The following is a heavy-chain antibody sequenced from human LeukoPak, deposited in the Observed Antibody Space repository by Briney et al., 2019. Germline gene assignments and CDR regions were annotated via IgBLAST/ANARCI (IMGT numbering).Heavy chain of an antibody. CDR1: GGSISSTGYY. CDR2: INYSGSI. CDR3: ARTSESSGYGP. V-gene: IGHV4-39*01. Sequence: PSETLSLTCTVSGGSISSTGYYWGWIRQPPGKGLEWLASINYSGSIYYHPSLKSRVTISVDTSKNQFSLKLTSVTAADTAVYYCARTSESSGYGPWGQGTLVTVSS. D-gene: IGHD3-22*01. J-gene: IGHJ5*02.